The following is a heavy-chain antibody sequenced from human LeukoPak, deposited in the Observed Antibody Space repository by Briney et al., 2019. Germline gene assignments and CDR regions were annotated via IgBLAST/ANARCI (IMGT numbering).Heavy chain of an antibody. J-gene: IGHJ5*02. V-gene: IGHV4-38-2*02. CDR2: IHHSGST. D-gene: IGHD3-22*01. Sequence: SETLSLTCTVSGYSISSGFYWGWIRQPPGKGLEWIGSIHHSGSTYYNPSLKSRVTISVDRSKNQFSLKLSSVTAADTAVYYCARDRRKRDSSGSDWFDPWGQGTLVTVSS. CDR1: GYSISSGFY. CDR3: ARDRRKRDSSGSDWFDP.